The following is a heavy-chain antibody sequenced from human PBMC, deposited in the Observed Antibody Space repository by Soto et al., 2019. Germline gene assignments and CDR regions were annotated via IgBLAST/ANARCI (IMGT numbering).Heavy chain of an antibody. D-gene: IGHD2-2*01. Sequence: ASVKVSCKPCGYTLTGHYMHWVRQAPVQWREWMGWINPTSCGTNYAQKFQGWVTMTRDTSTSTANMEMSSMRSDDTPVYYFVRSQWVPAAHFHYSGPTPLVTVS. CDR3: VRSQWVPAAHFHY. J-gene: IGHJ4*02. V-gene: IGHV1-2*04. CDR2: INPTSCGT. CDR1: GYTLTGHY.